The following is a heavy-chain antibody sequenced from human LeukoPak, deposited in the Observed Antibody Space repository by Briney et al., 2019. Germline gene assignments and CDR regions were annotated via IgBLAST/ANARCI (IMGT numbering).Heavy chain of an antibody. CDR3: ARDAAPRGNPPNDHWFDP. Sequence: PVGSLRLSSAASGFTFSTYTMHWVRQAPGQGLGWMAMISYDGSTKYYADSVKGRFTISRDNSKNTLYLQMNSLRAEDTAVYYCARDAAPRGNPPNDHWFDPWGQGTLVTVSS. CDR1: GFTFSTYT. CDR2: ISYDGSTK. J-gene: IGHJ5*02. D-gene: IGHD1-1*01. V-gene: IGHV3-30*04.